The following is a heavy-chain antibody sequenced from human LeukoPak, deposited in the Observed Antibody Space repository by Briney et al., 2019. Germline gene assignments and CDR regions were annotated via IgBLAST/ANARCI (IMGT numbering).Heavy chain of an antibody. CDR3: ARDRYYIFDY. Sequence: GGSLRLSCAASGFTFSSTWMNWVRHGPGKGLEWVSRITSDGSSTIYADSVKGRFTISRDNAKSTVYLQMNSLRAEDTAVYFCARDRYYIFDYWGQGAPVTVSS. D-gene: IGHD3-10*01. CDR2: ITSDGSST. J-gene: IGHJ4*02. V-gene: IGHV3-74*01. CDR1: GFTFSSTW.